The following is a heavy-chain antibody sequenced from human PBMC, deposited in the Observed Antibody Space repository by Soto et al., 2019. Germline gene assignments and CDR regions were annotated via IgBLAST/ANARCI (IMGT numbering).Heavy chain of an antibody. V-gene: IGHV3-23*01. CDR1: AFTFNSYA. CDR3: AKDHKKLRYFDWLVDY. Sequence: GGSLRLSCAASAFTFNSYAMSWVRQAPGKGLEWVSAISGSGGSTYYADSVKGRFTISRDNSKNTLYLQMNSLRAEDTAVYYCAKDHKKLRYFDWLVDYWGQGTLVTVSS. CDR2: ISGSGGST. J-gene: IGHJ4*02. D-gene: IGHD3-9*01.